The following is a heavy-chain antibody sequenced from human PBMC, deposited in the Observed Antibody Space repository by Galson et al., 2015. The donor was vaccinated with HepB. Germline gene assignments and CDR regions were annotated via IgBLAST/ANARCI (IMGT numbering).Heavy chain of an antibody. CDR2: ISSSSTI. J-gene: IGHJ4*02. V-gene: IGHV3-48*02. Sequence: SLRLSCAASGFTFSSYSMNWVRQAPGKGLECVSYISSSSTIYYADSVKGRFTISRDNAKNSLFLQMNSLRDEDTAVYYCAQRDYGGNSNWGQRTLVTVSS. CDR3: AQRDYGGNSN. D-gene: IGHD4-23*01. CDR1: GFTFSSYS.